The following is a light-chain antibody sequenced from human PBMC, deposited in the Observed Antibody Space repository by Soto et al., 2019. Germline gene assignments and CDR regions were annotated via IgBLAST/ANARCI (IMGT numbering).Light chain of an antibody. CDR2: DAS. Sequence: DIQMTQSPSTLSASVGDRVTITCRASQSISSWLAWYQQKPGKAPKFLIYDASNLESGVPSRFSGSGSGTECTLNISSLQPDDFATYYCQQYSSYWTFGQGTKVEIK. CDR3: QQYSSYWT. CDR1: QSISSW. V-gene: IGKV1-5*01. J-gene: IGKJ1*01.